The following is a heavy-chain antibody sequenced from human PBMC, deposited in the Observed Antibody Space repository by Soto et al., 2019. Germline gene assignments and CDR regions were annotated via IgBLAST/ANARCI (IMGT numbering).Heavy chain of an antibody. CDR2: IKSKTDGGTT. Sequence: GGSLRLSCAASGFTFSNAWMNWVRQAPGKGLEWVGRIKSKTDGGTTDYAAPVKGRFTISRDDSKNTLYLQMNSLKTEDTAVYYCTTVRIGRGVRTRKPYYFDYWGQGTLVTVSS. CDR3: TTVRIGRGVRTRKPYYFDY. J-gene: IGHJ4*02. CDR1: GFTFSNAW. V-gene: IGHV3-15*07. D-gene: IGHD3-10*01.